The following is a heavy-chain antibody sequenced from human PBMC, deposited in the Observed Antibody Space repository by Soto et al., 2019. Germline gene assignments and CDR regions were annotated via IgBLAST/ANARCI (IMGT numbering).Heavy chain of an antibody. CDR2: IYYSGRT. CDR1: GGSISGYY. CDR3: ARAQSNWNHDGFDF. Sequence: TSETLSLTCIVSGGSISGYYWSWIRQPPGKGLEWIGNIYYSGRTNYNPSLKSRVTVSVDPSTNQFSLRLTSLSAADTAVYYCARAQSNWNHDGFDFWGQGTPVTVSS. V-gene: IGHV4-59*01. J-gene: IGHJ4*02. D-gene: IGHD1-20*01.